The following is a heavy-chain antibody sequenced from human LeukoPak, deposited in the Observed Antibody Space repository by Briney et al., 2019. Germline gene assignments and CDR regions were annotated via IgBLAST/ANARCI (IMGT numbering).Heavy chain of an antibody. CDR1: GGSFSGYY. CDR2: INHSGST. D-gene: IGHD3-10*01. CDR3: ARELYYYGSGSYYNGFDP. V-gene: IGHV4-34*01. J-gene: IGHJ5*02. Sequence: SETLSLTCAVYGGSFSGYYWSWIRQPPGKGLEWIGEINHSGSTNYNPSLKSRVTISVDTSKNQFSLKLSSVTAADTAVYYCARELYYYGSGSYYNGFDPWGQGTLVTVSS.